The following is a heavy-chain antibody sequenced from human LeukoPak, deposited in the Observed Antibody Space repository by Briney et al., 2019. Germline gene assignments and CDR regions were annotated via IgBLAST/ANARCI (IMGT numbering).Heavy chain of an antibody. J-gene: IGHJ6*02. CDR2: IYYSGST. V-gene: IGHV4-59*08. CDR3: ARSPLVVPAAIVRWYYYYGMDV. D-gene: IGHD2-2*01. Sequence: SETLSLTCTVPGGSISSYYWSWIRQPPGKGLEWIGYIYYSGSTNYNPSLKSRVTISVDTSKNQFSLKLSSVTAADTAVYYCARSPLVVPAAIVRWYYYYGMDVWGQGTTVTVSS. CDR1: GGSISSYY.